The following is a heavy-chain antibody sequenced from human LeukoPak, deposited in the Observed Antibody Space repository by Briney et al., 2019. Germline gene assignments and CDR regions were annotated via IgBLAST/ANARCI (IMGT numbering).Heavy chain of an antibody. CDR3: ASGSYYDSSGQPGFDP. D-gene: IGHD3-22*01. Sequence: SETLSLTCTVSGGSISSYYWSWIRQPPGKGLEWIGYIYYSGSTNYNPSLKSRVTISVDTSKNQFSLKLSSVTAADTAVYYCASGSYYDSSGQPGFDPWGQGTLVTVSS. V-gene: IGHV4-59*01. CDR2: IYYSGST. CDR1: GGSISSYY. J-gene: IGHJ5*02.